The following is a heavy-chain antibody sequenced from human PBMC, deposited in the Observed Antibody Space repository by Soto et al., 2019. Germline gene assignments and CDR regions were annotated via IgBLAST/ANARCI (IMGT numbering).Heavy chain of an antibody. CDR2: ISGYNGNT. V-gene: IGHV1-18*01. CDR3: AKADSNYAGRFSYYYMNV. Sequence: VASVKVSCQASGYTFRSYGISWVRQAPGQGLEWMGWISGYNGNTHYSQKFQGKVTMTTDTSTSTAYMELRNLRSDDTAVYYCAKADSNYAGRFSYYYMNVWGTGTMVTVSS. CDR1: GYTFRSYG. D-gene: IGHD4-4*01. J-gene: IGHJ6*03.